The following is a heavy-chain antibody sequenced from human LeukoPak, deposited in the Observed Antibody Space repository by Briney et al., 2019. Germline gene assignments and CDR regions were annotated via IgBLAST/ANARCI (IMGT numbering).Heavy chain of an antibody. Sequence: SETLSLTCTVSGGSISSYYRSWIRQPPGKGLEWIGYIYYSGSTNYNPSLKSRVTISVDTSKNQFSLKLSSVTAADTAVYYCARGRARYYDSWFDPWGQGTLVTVSS. J-gene: IGHJ5*02. D-gene: IGHD3-22*01. CDR2: IYYSGST. CDR1: GGSISSYY. V-gene: IGHV4-59*01. CDR3: ARGRARYYDSWFDP.